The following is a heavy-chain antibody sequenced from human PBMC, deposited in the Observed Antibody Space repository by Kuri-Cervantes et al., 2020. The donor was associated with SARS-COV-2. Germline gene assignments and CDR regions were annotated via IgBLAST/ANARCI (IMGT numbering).Heavy chain of an antibody. Sequence: GESLKISCAASGFTFSSYSMNWVRQAPGKGLEWVSYISSSSSTIYYADSVKGRFTISRDNAKNSLYLQMNSLRAEDTAVYYRARGVEVVNWGQGTLVTVSS. V-gene: IGHV3-48*01. J-gene: IGHJ4*02. CDR1: GFTFSSYS. CDR2: ISSSSSTI. CDR3: ARGVEVVN. D-gene: IGHD2-15*01.